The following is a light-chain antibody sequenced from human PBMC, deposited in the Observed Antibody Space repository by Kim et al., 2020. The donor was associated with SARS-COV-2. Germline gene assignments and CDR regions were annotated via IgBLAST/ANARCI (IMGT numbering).Light chain of an antibody. Sequence: GQRLTIFCSGRSSNIGTNSVNCYQHLPGTAPKLLIFRNSQRPSGVPDRFSGSKSDSTASLAISGLQSEDEADYYCAAWDDSLNGYVFATGTQLTVL. CDR1: SSNIGTNS. CDR3: AAWDDSLNGYV. J-gene: IGLJ1*01. CDR2: RNS. V-gene: IGLV1-44*01.